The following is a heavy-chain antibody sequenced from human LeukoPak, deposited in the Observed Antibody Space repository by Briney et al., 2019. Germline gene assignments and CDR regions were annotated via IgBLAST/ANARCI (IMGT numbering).Heavy chain of an antibody. V-gene: IGHV4-39*01. D-gene: IGHD5-18*01. CDR3: ARRRSGNSYVDY. CDR2: FYYSGST. J-gene: IGHJ4*02. CDR1: GGSISSSSYY. Sequence: SETLSLTCTVSGGSISSSSYYWGWIRQPPGKGLEWIGSFYYSGSTYYNPSLKSRVTISVDTSKNQFSPKLSSVTATDTAVYYCARRRSGNSYVDYWGQGTLVTVSS.